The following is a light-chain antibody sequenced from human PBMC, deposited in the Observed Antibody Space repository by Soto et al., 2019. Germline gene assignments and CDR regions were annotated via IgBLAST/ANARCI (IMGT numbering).Light chain of an antibody. V-gene: IGLV1-40*01. CDR3: QSYDSSLSAL. CDR2: GNS. Sequence: QSVLTQPPSVSGAPGQRVTISCTGSSSNIGAGYDVHWYQQLPGTAPKLLIYGNSNRPSGVPDRFSGSKSGTSASLAITGLHAEDEADEYCQSYDSSLSALFGGGTKLTVL. J-gene: IGLJ3*02. CDR1: SSNIGAGYD.